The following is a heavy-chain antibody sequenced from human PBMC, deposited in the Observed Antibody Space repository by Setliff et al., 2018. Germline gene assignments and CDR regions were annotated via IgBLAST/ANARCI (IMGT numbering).Heavy chain of an antibody. CDR3: AKYPSNSVYNYFDP. J-gene: IGHJ5*02. D-gene: IGHD1-7*01. V-gene: IGHV3-49*04. CDR2: IRSKAYGGTT. CDR1: GFTFGDYA. Sequence: GGSLRLSCTASGFTFGDYAMSWVRQAPGKGLEWVGFIRSKAYGGTTEYAASVKGRFTISRDDSKSIAYLQMNSLKTEDTAVYYCAKYPSNSVYNYFDPWGQGTLVTVSS.